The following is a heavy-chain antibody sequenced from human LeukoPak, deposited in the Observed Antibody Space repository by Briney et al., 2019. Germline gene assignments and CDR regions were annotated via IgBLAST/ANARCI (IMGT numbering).Heavy chain of an antibody. Sequence: SETLSLTCSVSGGSITTYYWTWIRQPPGKGLEWIGYIHYSGSTSHNPSLNSRVTMSLDTSKNQVSLKLNSVTAADTAVYYCARNRRSNWGSLPFIDYWGQGTLVTVSS. CDR1: GGSITTYY. CDR2: IHYSGST. D-gene: IGHD7-27*01. CDR3: ARNRRSNWGSLPFIDY. V-gene: IGHV4-59*08. J-gene: IGHJ4*02.